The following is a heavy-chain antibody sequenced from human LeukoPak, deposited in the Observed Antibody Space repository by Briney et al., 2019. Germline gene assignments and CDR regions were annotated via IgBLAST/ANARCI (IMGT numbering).Heavy chain of an antibody. Sequence: GGSLRLSCAASGFTFHDYAIHWVRQAPGKGLEWVSGISWNSGSIGYADSVKGRFTISRDNAKNSLYLQMHSLRAEDTALYYCAKDVGAYYASSGYDSWGQGTLVTVSS. D-gene: IGHD3-22*01. CDR3: AKDVGAYYASSGYDS. V-gene: IGHV3-9*01. J-gene: IGHJ4*02. CDR1: GFTFHDYA. CDR2: ISWNSGSI.